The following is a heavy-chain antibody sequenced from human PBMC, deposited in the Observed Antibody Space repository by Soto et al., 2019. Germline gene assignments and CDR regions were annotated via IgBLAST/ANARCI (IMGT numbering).Heavy chain of an antibody. J-gene: IGHJ4*02. V-gene: IGHV3-7*01. Sequence: PGGSLRLSCAASGFTFSSYWMSWVRQAPGKGLEWVANIKQDGSQKYYVDSVEGRFTISRDNARDSLYLQMNSLRAEDTAVYYCARRRDSSADFDWWGQGTLVTVS. CDR1: GFTFSSYW. D-gene: IGHD6-19*01. CDR2: IKQDGSQK. CDR3: ARRRDSSADFDW.